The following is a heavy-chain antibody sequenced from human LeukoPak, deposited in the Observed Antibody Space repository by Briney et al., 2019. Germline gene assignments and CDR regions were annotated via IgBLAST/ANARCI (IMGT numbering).Heavy chain of an antibody. CDR1: GFTFSSYG. V-gene: IGHV3-30*18. J-gene: IGHJ4*02. CDR3: AKDLGGSSCPGFY. Sequence: PGGSLRLSCAASGFTFSSYGMHWVRQAPGKGLEWVAVISYDGSNKYYADSVKGRFTISRDNSKNTLYLQMNSLRAEDTAVYYCAKDLGGSSCPGFYWGQGTLVTVSS. CDR2: ISYDGSNK. D-gene: IGHD6-13*01.